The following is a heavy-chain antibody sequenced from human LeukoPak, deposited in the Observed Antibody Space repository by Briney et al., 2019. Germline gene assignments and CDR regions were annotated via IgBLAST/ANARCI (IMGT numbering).Heavy chain of an antibody. V-gene: IGHV3-66*01. D-gene: IGHD6-13*01. CDR1: GFTVSSNY. CDR3: ARVRSSRGYYYMDV. CDR2: IYSGGST. J-gene: IGHJ6*03. Sequence: GGSLRLSCAASGFTVSSNYMSWVRQAPGKGLEWVSVIYSGGSTYYADSVKGRFTISRDNSKNTLYLQMNSLGAEDTAVYYCARVRSSRGYYYMDVWGKGTTVTISS.